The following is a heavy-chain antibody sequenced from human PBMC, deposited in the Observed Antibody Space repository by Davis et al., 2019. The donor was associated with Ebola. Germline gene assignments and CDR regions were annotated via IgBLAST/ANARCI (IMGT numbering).Heavy chain of an antibody. CDR1: GFTFGDYA. CDR3: TRDPHQFYGRDNWFDP. D-gene: IGHD4-17*01. V-gene: IGHV3-49*03. J-gene: IGHJ5*02. Sequence: GESLKISCTASGFTFGDYAMSWFRQAPGKGLEWVGFIRSKAYGGTTEYAASVKGRFTISRDDSKSIAYLQMNSLKTEDTAVYYCTRDPHQFYGRDNWFDPWGQGTLVTVSS. CDR2: IRSKAYGGTT.